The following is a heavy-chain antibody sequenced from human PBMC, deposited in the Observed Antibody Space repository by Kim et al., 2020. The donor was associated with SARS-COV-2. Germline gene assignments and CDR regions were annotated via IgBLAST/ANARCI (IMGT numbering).Heavy chain of an antibody. J-gene: IGHJ1*01. CDR3: ARDRSPGDVVVAATPYFQH. CDR2: IYSGGST. V-gene: IGHV3-66*02. CDR1: GFSVSSNY. Sequence: GGSLRLSCAASGFSVSSNYMSWVRQAPGKGLEWVSVIYSGGSTYYADSVKGRFTISRDNSKNTLYLQMNSLRAEDTAVYYCARDRSPGDVVVAATPYFQHWGQGTLVTVSS. D-gene: IGHD2-15*01.